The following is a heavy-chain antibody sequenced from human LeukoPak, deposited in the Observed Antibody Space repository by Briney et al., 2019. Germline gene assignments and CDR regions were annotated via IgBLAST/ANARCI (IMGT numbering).Heavy chain of an antibody. V-gene: IGHV1-46*01. CDR2: INPSGGST. CDR3: ARGYYYDSSGYYHFDY. CDR1: GYTFTSYY. J-gene: IGHJ4*02. Sequence: ASVKVSCKASGYTFTSYYVHWVRQAPGQGLEWMGIINPSGGSTSYAQKFQGRVTMTRDTSTSTVYMELSSLRSEDTAVYYCARGYYYDSSGYYHFDYCGQGTLVTVSS. D-gene: IGHD3-22*01.